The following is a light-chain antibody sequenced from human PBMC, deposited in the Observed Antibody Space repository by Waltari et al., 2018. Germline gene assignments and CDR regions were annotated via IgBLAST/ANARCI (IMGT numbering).Light chain of an antibody. V-gene: IGLV2-14*01. CDR3: ASYTSGSTHVA. CDR2: DVS. Sequence: QSALTQPASVSGSPGQSITISCTGTSSDIGAYHYVSWYQQFPGKAPKLIIYDVSKRPSWVSNRFSGSKSGDSASLTISVLQVDDEAHYHCASYTSGSTHVAFGGGTQVTVL. J-gene: IGLJ2*01. CDR1: SSDIGAYHY.